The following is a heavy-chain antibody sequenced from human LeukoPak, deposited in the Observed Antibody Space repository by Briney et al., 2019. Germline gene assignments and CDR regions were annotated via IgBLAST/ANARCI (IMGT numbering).Heavy chain of an antibody. Sequence: GGSLRLSCAASGFTFSSYAMSWVRQAPGKGLEWVSAISGSGGSTYYADSVKGRFTISRDNSKNTLYLQMNSLRAEDTAVYYCAKDLDDLWSGYSRLFDYWGQGTLVTVSS. CDR2: ISGSGGST. CDR1: GFTFSSYA. J-gene: IGHJ4*02. V-gene: IGHV3-23*01. CDR3: AKDLDDLWSGYSRLFDY. D-gene: IGHD3-3*01.